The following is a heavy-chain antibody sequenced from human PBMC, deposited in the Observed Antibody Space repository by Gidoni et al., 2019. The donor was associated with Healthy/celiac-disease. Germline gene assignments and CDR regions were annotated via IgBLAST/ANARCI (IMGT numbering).Heavy chain of an antibody. J-gene: IGHJ4*02. D-gene: IGHD3-3*01. CDR3: AKDGSYYDFWSGSYYFDY. CDR2: ISGSGGST. V-gene: IGHV3-23*01. CDR1: GFTFSRYA. Sequence: EVQLLESGGGLVQPGGSLSISCAASGFTFSRYAMSWVRQAPGKGLELVSAISGSGGSTYYADSVKGRFTISRDNSKNTLYLQMNSLRAEDTAVYYCAKDGSYYDFWSGSYYFDYWGQGTLVTVSS.